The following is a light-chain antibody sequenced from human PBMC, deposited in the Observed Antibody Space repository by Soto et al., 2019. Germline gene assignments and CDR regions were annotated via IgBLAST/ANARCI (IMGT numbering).Light chain of an antibody. V-gene: IGKV3-15*01. Sequence: EIVMTQSPDTLSVSPGERATLSCRASQSVSNNLAWYQQKPGQAPRLLIYGASTRATGIPARFSGSGSGTEFTLTISSLQSEDFAVYYCQQYGNSPITFGQGTRLEIK. CDR3: QQYGNSPIT. CDR1: QSVSNN. CDR2: GAS. J-gene: IGKJ5*01.